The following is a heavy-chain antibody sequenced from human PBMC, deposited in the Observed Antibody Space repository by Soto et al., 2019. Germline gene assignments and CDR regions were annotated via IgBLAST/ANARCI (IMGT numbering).Heavy chain of an antibody. CDR1: GYTFTGYY. V-gene: IGHV1-2*04. CDR3: ARGTRIEWLLYRSSYFDY. D-gene: IGHD3-3*01. CDR2: INPNSGGT. Sequence: ASVKVSCKASGYTFTGYYMHWVRQAPGQGLEWMGWINPNSGGTNYAQKFQGWVTMTRDTSISTAYMELSRLRSDDTAVYYCARGTRIEWLLYRSSYFDYWGQGTLVTVSS. J-gene: IGHJ4*02.